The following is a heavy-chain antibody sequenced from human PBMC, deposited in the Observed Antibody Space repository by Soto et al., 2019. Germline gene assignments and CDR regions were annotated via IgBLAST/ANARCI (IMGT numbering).Heavy chain of an antibody. J-gene: IGHJ5*02. Sequence: QVQLVQSGAEVKKPGSSVKVSCKASGGTFSSYAISWVRQAPGQGLELMGGIIPIFGTANYAQKFQGRVTITADESTSTAYMELSSLRSEDTAVYYCARDPNTEPVLEWLPGNWFDPWGQGNLVTVSS. CDR2: IIPIFGTA. V-gene: IGHV1-69*01. D-gene: IGHD3-3*01. CDR1: GGTFSSYA. CDR3: ARDPNTEPVLEWLPGNWFDP.